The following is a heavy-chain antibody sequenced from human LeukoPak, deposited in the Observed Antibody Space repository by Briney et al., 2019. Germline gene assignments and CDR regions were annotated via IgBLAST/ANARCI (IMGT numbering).Heavy chain of an antibody. D-gene: IGHD7-27*01. CDR3: AWYRVGWGACDY. V-gene: IGHV4-30-4*08. CDR1: AGSISSGDYY. J-gene: IGHJ4*02. Sequence: SETLSLTCTVSAGSISSGDYYWSWIRQPPGKGLEWIGYIYYSGSTYYNPSLKRRVTISVDTSKNQFSLKLSSVTAADTAVYYCAWYRVGWGACDYRGQGTLVTVSS. CDR2: IYYSGST.